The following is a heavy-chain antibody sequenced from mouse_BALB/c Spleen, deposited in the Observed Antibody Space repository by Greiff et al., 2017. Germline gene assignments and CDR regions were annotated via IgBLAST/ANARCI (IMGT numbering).Heavy chain of an antibody. Sequence: EVQGVESGGGLVQPGGSLKLSCAASGFTFSSYGMSWVRQTPDKRLELVATINSNGGSTYYPDSVKGRFTISRDNAKNTLYLQMSSLKSEDTAMYYCARDTPYGRLDYWGQGTTLTVSS. CDR1: GFTFSSYG. D-gene: IGHD1-1*02. CDR2: INSNGGST. CDR3: ARDTPYGRLDY. V-gene: IGHV5-6-3*01. J-gene: IGHJ2*01.